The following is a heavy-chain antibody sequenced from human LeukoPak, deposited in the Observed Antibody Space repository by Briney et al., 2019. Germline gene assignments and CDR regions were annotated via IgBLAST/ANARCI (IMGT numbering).Heavy chain of an antibody. Sequence: GSSVKVSCKASGGTFSSYAISWVRQAPGQGLEWMGGIIPIFGTANYAQKFQGRVTITADESTSTAYMELSSLRSEDTAVYYCASWRGLRYGNWFDPWGQGTLVTVSS. CDR3: ASWRGLRYGNWFDP. D-gene: IGHD3-9*01. V-gene: IGHV1-69*01. J-gene: IGHJ5*02. CDR1: GGTFSSYA. CDR2: IIPIFGTA.